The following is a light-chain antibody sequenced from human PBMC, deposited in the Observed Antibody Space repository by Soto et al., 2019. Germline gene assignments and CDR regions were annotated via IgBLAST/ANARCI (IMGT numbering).Light chain of an antibody. CDR1: QSVSSN. CDR3: QPYNNWPPWT. Sequence: EIVMRQSPATLSVSKGERATLSCRSSQSVSSNLAWYQQEPGQAPRLLIYGASTRATDIPARFSGGGSGTEFTLTISSLQSEDFAVYYCQPYNNWPPWTFGQGTKVDIK. CDR2: GAS. V-gene: IGKV3-15*01. J-gene: IGKJ1*01.